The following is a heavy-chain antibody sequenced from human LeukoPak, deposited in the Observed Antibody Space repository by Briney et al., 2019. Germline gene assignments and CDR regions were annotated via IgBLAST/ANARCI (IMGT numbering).Heavy chain of an antibody. V-gene: IGHV3-66*04. Sequence: GGSLRLSCPTSGFAASSSYMSWVRQAPGKGLEWVSILYSSGSTYYADSVKGRFSISRDTSKNTLYLEMNSLRVEDTAVYYCARHGTYCGIGSCYWVDTLMVDSWGQGILVTVSS. J-gene: IGHJ4*02. CDR3: ARHGTYCGIGSCYWVDTLMVDS. CDR2: LYSSGST. CDR1: GFAASSSY. D-gene: IGHD2-15*01.